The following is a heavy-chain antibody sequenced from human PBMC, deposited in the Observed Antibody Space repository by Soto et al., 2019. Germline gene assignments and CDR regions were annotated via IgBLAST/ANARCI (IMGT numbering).Heavy chain of an antibody. CDR2: ISTYNGNT. CDR3: ARDRPTSSIRARDYYYAMDV. V-gene: IGHV1-18*01. D-gene: IGHD6-6*01. J-gene: IGHJ6*02. Sequence: QVQLVQSGAEVKKPGASVKVSCKASGYSFITHGISWVRQAPGQGLEWMGWISTYNGNTNYAQKLQGRITMTTDTSTTTGYMELRSLRSDDTAVYYCARDRPTSSIRARDYYYAMDVWGQGTTVTVSS. CDR1: GYSFITHG.